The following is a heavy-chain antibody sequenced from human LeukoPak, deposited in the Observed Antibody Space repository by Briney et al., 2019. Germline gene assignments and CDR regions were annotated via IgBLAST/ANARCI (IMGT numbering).Heavy chain of an antibody. CDR3: AAQASSSWYRGNAFDI. D-gene: IGHD6-13*01. J-gene: IGHJ3*02. Sequence: PGGSLRLSCAASGFTVSSNYMSWVRQAPGKGLEWVSVIYSGGSTYYADSVKGRFTISRDNSKNTLYLQTNSLRAEDTAVYYCAAQASSSWYRGNAFDIWGQGTMVTVSS. CDR2: IYSGGST. CDR1: GFTVSSNY. V-gene: IGHV3-66*01.